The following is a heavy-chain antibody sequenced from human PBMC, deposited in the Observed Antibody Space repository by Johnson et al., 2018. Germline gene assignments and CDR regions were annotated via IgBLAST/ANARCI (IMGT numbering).Heavy chain of an antibody. CDR3: ASEMGIIRANYYQYGMDV. J-gene: IGHJ6*02. CDR1: GFTFSSYG. V-gene: IGHV3-33*01. Sequence: QVQLVESGGGVVQPGRSLRLSCAASGFTFSSYGMHWVRQAPGKGLEWVAVIWYDGSNKYYADSVKGRFTISRDNSKNTLYLQMNSRRAEDTAVYYWASEMGIIRANYYQYGMDVWGHGTTVTVSS. D-gene: IGHD3-3*01. CDR2: IWYDGSNK.